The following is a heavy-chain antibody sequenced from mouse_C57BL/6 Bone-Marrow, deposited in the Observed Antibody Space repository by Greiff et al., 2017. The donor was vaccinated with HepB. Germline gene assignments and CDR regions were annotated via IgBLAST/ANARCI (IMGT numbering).Heavy chain of an antibody. CDR2: IRNKANNHAT. Sequence: EVKLVESGGGLVQPGGSMKLSCAASGFTFSDAWMDWVRQSPEKGLEWVAEIRNKANNHATYYAESVKGRFTISRDDSKSSVYLQMNSLRAEDTGIYYCTRRDYYDYDDGAWVAYWGQGTLVTVSA. J-gene: IGHJ3*01. CDR1: GFTFSDAW. V-gene: IGHV6-6*01. D-gene: IGHD2-4*01. CDR3: TRRDYYDYDDGAWVAY.